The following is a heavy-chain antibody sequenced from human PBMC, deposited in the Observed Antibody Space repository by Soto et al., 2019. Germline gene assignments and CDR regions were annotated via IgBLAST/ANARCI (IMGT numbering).Heavy chain of an antibody. Sequence: PSETLCLTCTVSGGSISSSSYYWGWIRQPPGKGLEWIGSIYYSGSTYYNPSLKSRVTISVDTSKNQFSLKLSSVTAADMAVYYCAKLDYGDYVPYWGQGTLVTVSS. J-gene: IGHJ4*02. D-gene: IGHD4-17*01. CDR1: GGSISSSSYY. V-gene: IGHV4-39*01. CDR3: AKLDYGDYVPY. CDR2: IYYSGST.